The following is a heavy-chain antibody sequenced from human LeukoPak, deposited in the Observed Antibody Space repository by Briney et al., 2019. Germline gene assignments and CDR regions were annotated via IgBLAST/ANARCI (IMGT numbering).Heavy chain of an antibody. J-gene: IGHJ6*03. CDR2: IKHDGSEK. Sequence: PGGSLRLSRAASGFTFNNFWMTWVRQAPGKGLEWVANIKHDGSEKYYVDSVKGRFTISRDNAKNSLYLQMNSLRAEDTAVYYCARELDFGVVRAMDVWGKGTTVTVSS. D-gene: IGHD3-3*01. V-gene: IGHV3-7*03. CDR1: GFTFNNFW. CDR3: ARELDFGVVRAMDV.